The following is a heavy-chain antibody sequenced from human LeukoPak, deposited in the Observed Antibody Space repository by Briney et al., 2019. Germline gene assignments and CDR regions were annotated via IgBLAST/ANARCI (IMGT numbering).Heavy chain of an antibody. J-gene: IGHJ5*02. CDR2: INHSGST. Sequence: MPSETLSLTCAVYGGSFSGYYWSWIRQPPGKGLEWIGEINHSGSTNYNPSLKSRVTISVDTSKNQFSLKLSSVTAADTAVYYGARGPPLSYRPHNGFDPWGQGTLVTVSS. CDR3: ARGPPLSYRPHNGFDP. CDR1: GGSFSGYY. V-gene: IGHV4-34*01. D-gene: IGHD5-18*01.